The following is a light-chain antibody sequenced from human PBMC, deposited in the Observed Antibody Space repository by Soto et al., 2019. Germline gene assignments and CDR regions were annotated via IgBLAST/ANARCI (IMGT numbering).Light chain of an antibody. V-gene: IGKV2-28*01. CDR2: LGS. CDR3: MQALHTPLH. J-gene: IGKJ3*01. CDR1: QSLLHSNGYNY. Sequence: DIVMTQSPLSLPVTPGEPASISCRSSQSLLHSNGYNYLDWYLQKPGQSPQLLIYLGSNRASGVPDRFSGSGSCTDFTLNISRVEAEDVFFYYFMQALHTPLHFGPGTKVDIK.